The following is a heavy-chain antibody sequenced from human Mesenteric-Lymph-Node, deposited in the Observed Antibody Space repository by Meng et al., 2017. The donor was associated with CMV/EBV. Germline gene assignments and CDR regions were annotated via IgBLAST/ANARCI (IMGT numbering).Heavy chain of an antibody. Sequence: GGSLRLSCSASGFSFSYYGMHWVRQAPGKGLEWVAFIRYDGSSQYYADSVKGRFTISRDNAKNTMYLQMNSLRAEDTAVYYCVRDLRSGYDSHWGQGTLVTVSS. CDR2: IRYDGSSQ. J-gene: IGHJ4*02. CDR3: VRDLRSGYDSH. D-gene: IGHD5-12*01. V-gene: IGHV3-30*02. CDR1: GFSFSYYG.